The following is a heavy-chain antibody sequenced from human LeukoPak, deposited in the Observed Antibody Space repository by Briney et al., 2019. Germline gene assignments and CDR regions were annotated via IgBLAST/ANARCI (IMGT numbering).Heavy chain of an antibody. CDR3: AKDKVKGYSGYDSYFDY. D-gene: IGHD5-12*01. Sequence: GGSLRLSCAASGITFTSHAMSWVRQAPGKGLEWVSLISGSGGHTYYGDSVKGRFTISRDNSKSTLYLQMNSLRAEDTAVYYCAKDKVKGYSGYDSYFDYWGQGTLVTVSS. CDR1: GITFTSHA. CDR2: ISGSGGHT. V-gene: IGHV3-23*01. J-gene: IGHJ4*02.